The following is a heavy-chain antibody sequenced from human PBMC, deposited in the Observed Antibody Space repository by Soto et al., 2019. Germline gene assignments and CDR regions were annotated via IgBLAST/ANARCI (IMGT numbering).Heavy chain of an antibody. CDR1: GGSISSYY. V-gene: IGHV4-59*01. J-gene: IGHJ6*03. CDR2: IYYSGST. Sequence: SETLSLTCTVSGGSISSYYWSWIRQPPGKGLEWIGYIYYSGSTNYNPSLKSRVTISVDTSKNQFSLKLSSVTAADTAVYYCARVGVSSYYYYYMDVWGKGTKVTVSS. CDR3: ARVGVSSYYYYYMDV.